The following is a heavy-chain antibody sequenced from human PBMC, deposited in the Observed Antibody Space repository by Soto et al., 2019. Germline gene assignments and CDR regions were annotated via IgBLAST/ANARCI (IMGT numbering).Heavy chain of an antibody. V-gene: IGHV3-23*01. CDR2: ISVSGGTT. CDR1: GFSFAGYA. CDR3: AKDDDDYTFDY. D-gene: IGHD4-4*01. Sequence: EVQLLESGGGLIQPGGSLRLSCVASGFSFAGYAMSWVRQAPGKGLEWVSGISVSGGTTYYADSVKGRFTISRDNSKNTLYLPMNSLRAEDTALYYCAKDDDDYTFDYWGQGTLVTVSS. J-gene: IGHJ4*02.